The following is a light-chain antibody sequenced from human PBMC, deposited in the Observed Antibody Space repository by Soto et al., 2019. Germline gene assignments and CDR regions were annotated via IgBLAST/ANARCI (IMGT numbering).Light chain of an antibody. CDR2: GAS. Sequence: EIVLTQSPGTLSLSPGERATLSCRASQSVSSSLLAWYQQKPGQAPRLLIYGASSRATGIPDRFSGSGSGTDFTLTISRLEPEDFAVYYCQQYGSSTITFGQGTRLEIK. J-gene: IGKJ5*01. V-gene: IGKV3-20*01. CDR3: QQYGSSTIT. CDR1: QSVSSSL.